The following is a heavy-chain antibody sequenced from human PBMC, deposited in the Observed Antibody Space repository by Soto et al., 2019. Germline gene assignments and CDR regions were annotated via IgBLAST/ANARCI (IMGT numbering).Heavy chain of an antibody. CDR1: GFTVSTKY. Sequence: EVQLVESGGGLVQPGGSLRLSCAASGFTVSTKYMSWVRQAPGKGLEWVSVIYSGGSTFYADSVRGRFTNSGDNSKNTVNLQMNSLRAEDTAVYYCARDPWAADYWGQGTLVTVSS. D-gene: IGHD3-16*01. J-gene: IGHJ4*02. V-gene: IGHV3-66*01. CDR3: ARDPWAADY. CDR2: IYSGGST.